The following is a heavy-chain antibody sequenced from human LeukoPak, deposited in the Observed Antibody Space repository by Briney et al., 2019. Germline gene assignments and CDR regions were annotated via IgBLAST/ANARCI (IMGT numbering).Heavy chain of an antibody. J-gene: IGHJ3*02. CDR2: ISSSSSYI. CDR1: GFTFSSYS. D-gene: IGHD1-1*01. Sequence: GGSLRLSCAASGFTFSSYSMNWVRQAPGKGLEWVSSISSSSSYIYYADSVKGRFTFSRDNAKNSLYLQMNSLRAEDTAVYYCARVTGGTDAFDIWGQGTTVTVSS. V-gene: IGHV3-21*01. CDR3: ARVTGGTDAFDI.